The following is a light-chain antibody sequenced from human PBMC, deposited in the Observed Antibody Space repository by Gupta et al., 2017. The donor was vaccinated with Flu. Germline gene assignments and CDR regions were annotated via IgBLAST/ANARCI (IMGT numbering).Light chain of an antibody. V-gene: IGKV3-15*01. J-gene: IGKJ4*01. CDR3: QQYYIWPPLT. CDR2: DAS. Sequence: MMTQSPATLSVSPGERLSLSCRSSRDIDIRLAWYQQKPGQSPRLLIYDASTRATGVAARFSGSGAGTEFPLIVSTVQSEDSAVYCSQQYYIWPPLTFGGGTKVEI. CDR1: RDIDIR.